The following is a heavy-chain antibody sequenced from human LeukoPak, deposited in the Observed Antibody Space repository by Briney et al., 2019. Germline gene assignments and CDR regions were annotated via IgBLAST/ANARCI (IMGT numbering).Heavy chain of an antibody. CDR1: GFTLSSYG. V-gene: IGHV3-23*01. CDR3: ARLGKGIQLLEDL. CDR2: ISGSGGST. Sequence: GGTLRLSCAASGFTLSSYGMSWVRQAPGKGLEWVSCISGSGGSTSYADSVKGRFTISRDDSKNTLYLQMNSLRAEDTAVYYCARLGKGIQLLEDLWGQGTLVTVSS. J-gene: IGHJ5*02. D-gene: IGHD5-18*01.